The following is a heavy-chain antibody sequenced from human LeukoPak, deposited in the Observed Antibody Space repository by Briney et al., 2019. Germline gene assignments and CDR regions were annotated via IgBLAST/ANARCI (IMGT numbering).Heavy chain of an antibody. CDR1: GYTFTSYD. CDR3: ARGRSAGTPFDY. D-gene: IGHD6-19*01. V-gene: IGHV1-8*01. J-gene: IGHJ4*02. CDR2: MNPNSGNT. Sequence: ASVKVSCKASGYTFTSYDINWVRQATGQGLEWMGWMNPNSGNTGYAQKFQGRVTMTRNTSISTAYMELSSLRSEDTAVYYCARGRSAGTPFDYWGQGTLVTVSS.